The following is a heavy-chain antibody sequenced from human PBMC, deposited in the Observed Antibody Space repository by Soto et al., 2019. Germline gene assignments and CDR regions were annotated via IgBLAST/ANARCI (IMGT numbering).Heavy chain of an antibody. Sequence: VASVKVSCKASGYTFTGYYMHWVRQAPGQGLEWMGWINPNSGGTNYAQKFQGWVTMTRDTSISTAYMELSRLRSDDTAVYYCARIGYCSGGSCYPMGAFDIWGQGTMVTVSS. CDR2: INPNSGGT. CDR1: GYTFTGYY. V-gene: IGHV1-2*04. D-gene: IGHD2-15*01. J-gene: IGHJ3*02. CDR3: ARIGYCSGGSCYPMGAFDI.